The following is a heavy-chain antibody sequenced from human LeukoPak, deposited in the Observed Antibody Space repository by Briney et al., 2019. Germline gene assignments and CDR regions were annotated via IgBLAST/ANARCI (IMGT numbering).Heavy chain of an antibody. V-gene: IGHV3-23*01. D-gene: IGHD6-13*01. CDR2: ISSSGGTT. Sequence: GGSLRLSCAASGFTFRTYAMSWVRQAPGKGLEWVSSISSSGGTTYYADSVKGRFTISTDNSKNTLYLQMNSLRAEDTAVYYCAKDSGPYSSSWWVYWGQGTLVTVSS. CDR3: AKDSGPYSSSWWVY. CDR1: GFTFRTYA. J-gene: IGHJ4*02.